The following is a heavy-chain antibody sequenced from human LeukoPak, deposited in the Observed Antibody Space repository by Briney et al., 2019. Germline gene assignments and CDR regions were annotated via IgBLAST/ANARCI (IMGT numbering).Heavy chain of an antibody. D-gene: IGHD2-2*01. Sequence: PGGSLRLSCAASGFIFSDYYMSWVRQAPGKGLEWVANIKQDGSEKYYVDSVKGRFTISRDNAKDSLYLQMNSLRAEDTAVYYCARDRLGVVVPAAMSGWFDPWGQGTLVTVSS. CDR3: ARDRLGVVVPAAMSGWFDP. CDR2: IKQDGSEK. CDR1: GFIFSDYY. J-gene: IGHJ5*02. V-gene: IGHV3-7*01.